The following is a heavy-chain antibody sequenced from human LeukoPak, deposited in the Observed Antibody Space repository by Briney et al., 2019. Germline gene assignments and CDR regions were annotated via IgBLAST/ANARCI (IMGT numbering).Heavy chain of an antibody. D-gene: IGHD6-13*01. Sequence: PSETLSLTCTVSGGSISSGSYYWSWIRQPAGKGLEWIGRIYTSGSTNYNPSLKSRVTISVDTSKNQFSLKLSSVTAADTAVYYCAREDGAGSSSWYVPYYYYCYMDVWGKGTTVTVSS. CDR3: AREDGAGSSSWYVPYYYYCYMDV. CDR1: GGSISSGSYY. J-gene: IGHJ6*03. V-gene: IGHV4-61*02. CDR2: IYTSGST.